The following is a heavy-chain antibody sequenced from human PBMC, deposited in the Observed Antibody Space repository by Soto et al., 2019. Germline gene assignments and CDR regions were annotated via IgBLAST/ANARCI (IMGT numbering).Heavy chain of an antibody. V-gene: IGHV4-39*01. J-gene: IGHJ4*02. D-gene: IGHD3-10*01. CDR3: ASSLITMVPGAD. CDR2: IYYSGST. Sequence: QLQLQESGPGLVKPSETLSLTCTVSGGSISSSSYYWGWIRQPPGKGLEWIGSIYYSGSTYSNPSLKSRVTISVDTSKTELSLKLSAVTAADTAVYYCASSLITMVPGADWGQGTLVTVSS. CDR1: GGSISSSSYY.